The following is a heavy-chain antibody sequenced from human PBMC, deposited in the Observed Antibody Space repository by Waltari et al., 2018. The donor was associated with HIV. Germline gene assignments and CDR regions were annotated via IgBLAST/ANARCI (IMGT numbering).Heavy chain of an antibody. CDR1: GYTFTGYY. CDR3: ASYYDSSGYYFPYFDY. Sequence: QVQLVQSGAEVKKPGASVKVSCKASGYTFTGYYMHWVRQAPGQGLEWMGWINPNSGGTNYAQKFQGRVTMTRDTSSSTAYMELSRLRSDDTAVYYCASYYDSSGYYFPYFDYWGQGTLVTVSS. V-gene: IGHV1-2*02. J-gene: IGHJ4*02. CDR2: INPNSGGT. D-gene: IGHD3-22*01.